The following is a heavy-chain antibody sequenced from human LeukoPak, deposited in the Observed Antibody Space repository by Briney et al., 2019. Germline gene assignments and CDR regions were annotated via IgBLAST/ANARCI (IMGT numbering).Heavy chain of an antibody. Sequence: PGKSLRLSCAASGFTFSSYGMHWVRQAPGKGLEWVAVISYDGSNKYYADSVKGRFTISRDNSKNTLYLQMNSLRAEETAVYYCARDQGLTAPPPYGLDVWGQGTTVIVSS. CDR1: GFTFSSYG. CDR3: ARDQGLTAPPPYGLDV. V-gene: IGHV3-30*03. D-gene: IGHD5-18*01. J-gene: IGHJ6*02. CDR2: ISYDGSNK.